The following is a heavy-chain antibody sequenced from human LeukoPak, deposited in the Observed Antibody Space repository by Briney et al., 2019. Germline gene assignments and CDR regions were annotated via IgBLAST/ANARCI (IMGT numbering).Heavy chain of an antibody. D-gene: IGHD4-17*01. CDR1: NGSISIYY. J-gene: IGHJ4*02. CDR3: AREITVTRPFDY. CDR2: ISASGST. Sequence: SETLSLTCTVSNGSISIYYWSWVWQPAGKGLEWIGRISASGSTNYNPSLKSRVTMSVDTSKNQFSLKLSSVTAADTAVYYCAREITVTRPFDYWGQGTLVTVSS. V-gene: IGHV4-4*07.